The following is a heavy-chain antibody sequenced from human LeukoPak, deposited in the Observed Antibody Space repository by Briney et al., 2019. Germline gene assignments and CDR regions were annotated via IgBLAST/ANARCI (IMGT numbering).Heavy chain of an antibody. CDR2: IYYSGST. V-gene: IGHV4-59*08. J-gene: IGHJ4*02. D-gene: IGHD5-18*01. CDR1: GGSISDYY. CDR3: PRHSDTLTMGFDY. Sequence: NPSETLSLTCAVSGGSISDYYWSWIRQPPGKGLEWIGDIYYSGSTIYNPSLKSRVTISLDTSKNHFSLKLSSVTAADTAVYYCPRHSDTLTMGFDYSGPGTLVTVSP.